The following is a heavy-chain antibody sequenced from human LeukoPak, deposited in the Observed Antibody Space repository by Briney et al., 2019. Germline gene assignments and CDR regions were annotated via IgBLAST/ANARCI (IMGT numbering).Heavy chain of an antibody. CDR1: GFTFSTYW. V-gene: IGHV3-74*01. CDR2: INSDGGGT. J-gene: IGHJ4*02. Sequence: GGSLRLSCAASGFTFSTYWMHWVRQAPGKGLVWVSQINSDGGGTSYTDSVKGRFTISRDNAKNTLYLQMNSLGAEDTAVYYCARDNYGFLDYWGQGTLVTVSS. CDR3: ARDNYGFLDY. D-gene: IGHD3-10*01.